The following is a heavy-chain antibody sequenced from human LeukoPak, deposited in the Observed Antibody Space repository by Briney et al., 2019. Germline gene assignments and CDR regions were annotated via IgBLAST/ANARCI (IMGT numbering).Heavy chain of an antibody. CDR1: GYTFTSYY. Sequence: ASVKVSCKASGYTFTSYYMHWVRQAPGQGLEWMGIINPSGGSTSYAQKFQGRVTMTRDTSTSTVYMELSSLRSEDTDVYYCARNGVYYDSSGYVFDYWGQGALVTVSS. CDR2: INPSGGST. CDR3: ARNGVYYDSSGYVFDY. D-gene: IGHD3-22*01. V-gene: IGHV1-46*01. J-gene: IGHJ4*02.